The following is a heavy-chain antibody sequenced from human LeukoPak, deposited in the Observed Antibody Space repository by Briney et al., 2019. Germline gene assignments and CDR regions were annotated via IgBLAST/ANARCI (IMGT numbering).Heavy chain of an antibody. D-gene: IGHD2-2*01. V-gene: IGHV1-24*01. CDR1: GYTLTELS. J-gene: IGHJ6*02. CDR2: FDPEDGET. CDR3: AKGGPYCSSTSCRNYYYYGMDV. Sequence: ASVKVSCKVSGYTLTELSMHWVRQAPGKGLEWMGGFDPEDGETIYAQKFQGRVTMTEDTSTDTAYMELSSLRSEDTAVYYCAKGGPYCSSTSCRNYYYYGMDVWGQGTTVTVSS.